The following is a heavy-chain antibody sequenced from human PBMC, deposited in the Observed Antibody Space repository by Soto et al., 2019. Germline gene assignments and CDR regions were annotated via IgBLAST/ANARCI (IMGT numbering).Heavy chain of an antibody. Sequence: ASLNVSCQASGYSVTTHGISWLRRAPVHRLEWMGWISAYNGDTHYVQRFQGRLTMTTDTSTSTAYMELRSLTSDDTAVYYCARDPPFSGILRGTPLMDVWGQGTKVTISS. V-gene: IGHV1-18*04. CDR3: ARDPPFSGILRGTPLMDV. CDR1: GYSVTTHG. J-gene: IGHJ6*02. D-gene: IGHD4-17*01. CDR2: ISAYNGDT.